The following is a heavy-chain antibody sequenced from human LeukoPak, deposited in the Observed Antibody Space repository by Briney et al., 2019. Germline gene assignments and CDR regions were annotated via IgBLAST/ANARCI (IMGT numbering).Heavy chain of an antibody. CDR1: VFTFSSYS. CDR2: ISSSSSYI. V-gene: IGHV3-21*01. CDR3: ARGAVRGVIYDY. D-gene: IGHD3-10*01. J-gene: IGHJ4*02. Sequence: GGSLRLSCASSVFTFSSYSMNWVSQAPGKGLEWVSSISSSSSYIYYADSVKGRFTISRDNATNSLYLQMNSLRAEDTAVYYCARGAVRGVIYDYWGQGTLVTVSS.